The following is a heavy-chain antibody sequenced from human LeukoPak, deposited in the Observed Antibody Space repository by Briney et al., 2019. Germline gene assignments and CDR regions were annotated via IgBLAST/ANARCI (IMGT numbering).Heavy chain of an antibody. D-gene: IGHD3-10*01. CDR2: ISSSSTYI. J-gene: IGHJ4*02. CDR3: ARDYYGSGIEY. Sequence: GGSLRLSCAASGFTFSSYAMSWVRQAPGKGLEWVSFISSSSTYIYYADSLKGRFTISRDNAKNSLYLQMNSLRAEDTAVYYCARDYYGSGIEYWGQGTLVTVSS. CDR1: GFTFSSYA. V-gene: IGHV3-21*06.